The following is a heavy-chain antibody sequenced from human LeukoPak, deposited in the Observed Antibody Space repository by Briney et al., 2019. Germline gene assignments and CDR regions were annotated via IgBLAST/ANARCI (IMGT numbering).Heavy chain of an antibody. J-gene: IGHJ4*02. D-gene: IGHD2-2*01. CDR1: GYTFTNFG. CDR2: ISTYSGNT. V-gene: IGHV1-18*01. Sequence: GASVKVSFKASGYTFTNFGISWVRQAPGQGLEWMGLISTYSGNTNYAQKLQGRVTMTTDTSTSTAYTELRSLRSDDTAVYYCARVEEYCSGTSCYYFDCWGQGTLVTVSS. CDR3: ARVEEYCSGTSCYYFDC.